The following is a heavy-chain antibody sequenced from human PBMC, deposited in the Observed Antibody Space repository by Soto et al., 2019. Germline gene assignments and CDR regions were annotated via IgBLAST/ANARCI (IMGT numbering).Heavy chain of an antibody. Sequence: SETLSLTCAVYGGSFGGYYWNWIRLPPGKGLEWIGQINQSGSTNYSPSLKSRVTVSVDTSNNQFSLQLTSVTAADTAVYYCAGSQYYDFWSAYYGLFDHWGQGALVTVS. CDR3: AGSQYYDFWSAYYGLFDH. CDR1: GGSFGGYY. J-gene: IGHJ5*02. CDR2: INQSGST. V-gene: IGHV4-34*01. D-gene: IGHD3-3*01.